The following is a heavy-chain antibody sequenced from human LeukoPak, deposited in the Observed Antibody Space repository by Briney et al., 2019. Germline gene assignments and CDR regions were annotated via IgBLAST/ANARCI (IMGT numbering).Heavy chain of an antibody. CDR1: GGSISSYY. J-gene: IGHJ6*02. Sequence: PTETLSLTCTVSGGSISSYYWSWIRQPPGKGLEWIGYIYYSGSTNYNPSLKSRVTISVDTSKNQFSLKLSSVTAADTAVYYCARDGGIAVARAYYYYGMDVWGQGTTVTVSS. V-gene: IGHV4-59*01. CDR2: IYYSGST. CDR3: ARDGGIAVARAYYYYGMDV. D-gene: IGHD6-19*01.